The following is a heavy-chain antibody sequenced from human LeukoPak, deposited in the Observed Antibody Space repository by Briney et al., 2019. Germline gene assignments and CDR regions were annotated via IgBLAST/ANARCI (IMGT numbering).Heavy chain of an antibody. D-gene: IGHD2-2*01. Sequence: ASVKVSCKASGYTFTSYDINWVRQATGQGLEWMGWMNPNSGNTGYAQKFQGRVTMTRNTSISTAYMELSSLRSEDTAVYYCARGRRVVVPAAKALYYYMDVWGKGTTVTVS. CDR2: MNPNSGNT. V-gene: IGHV1-8*01. J-gene: IGHJ6*03. CDR1: GYTFTSYD. CDR3: ARGRRVVVPAAKALYYYMDV.